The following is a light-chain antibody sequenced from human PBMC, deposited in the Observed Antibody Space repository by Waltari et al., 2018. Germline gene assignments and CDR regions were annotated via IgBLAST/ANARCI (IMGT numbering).Light chain of an antibody. CDR2: AAS. J-gene: IGKJ1*01. CDR1: QSISSY. Sequence: DIQMTQSPSSLSASVGDRVTITCRASQSISSYLNWYQKKPGTAPKILIYAASSLQSGVQSRVSGSGSGTDFTLTISSLQPGDFATYYCQQSYAALWTFGHGTKVEI. V-gene: IGKV1-39*01. CDR3: QQSYAALWT.